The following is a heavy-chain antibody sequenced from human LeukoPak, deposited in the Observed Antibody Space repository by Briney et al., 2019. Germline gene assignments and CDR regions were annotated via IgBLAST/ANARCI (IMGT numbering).Heavy chain of an antibody. CDR3: ARYHQPSGPNWLDR. J-gene: IGHJ5*02. Sequence: SETLSLTCTVSGGSISTYFWTWLRQFPGKGLEWLGYIYYTGTTSYNPSLKSRVTISVDTSKNQFSLSLSSVTAADTAVYYCARYHQPSGPNWLDRWGQGTLVTVSS. CDR1: GGSISTYF. D-gene: IGHD2-15*01. CDR2: IYYTGTT. V-gene: IGHV4-59*01.